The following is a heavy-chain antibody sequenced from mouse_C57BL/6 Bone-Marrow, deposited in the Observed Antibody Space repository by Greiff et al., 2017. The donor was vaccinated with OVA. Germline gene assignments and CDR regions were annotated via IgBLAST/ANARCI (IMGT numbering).Heavy chain of an antibody. CDR2: IYPRSGNT. V-gene: IGHV1-81*01. CDR1: GYTFTSYG. Sequence: VKLMESGAELARPGASVKLSCKASGYTFTSYGISWVKPRTGQGLEWIGEIYPRSGNTYYNEKFKGKATLTADKSSSTAYMELRSLTSEDSAVYFCARDDTGTWSLFAYWGQGTLVTVSA. CDR3: ARDDTGTWSLFAY. D-gene: IGHD4-1*01. J-gene: IGHJ3*01.